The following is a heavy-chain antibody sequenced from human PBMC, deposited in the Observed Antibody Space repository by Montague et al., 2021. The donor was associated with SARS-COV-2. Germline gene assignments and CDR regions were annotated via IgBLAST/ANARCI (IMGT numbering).Heavy chain of an antibody. V-gene: IGHV3-30*04. Sequence: SLRLSCAASGFTFSGYAMHWVRQAPGKGLEWAAVISYDGSNKYYADSVKGRFTISRDNSKNTLHLQMNSLRAEDTAVYYCARGWQVRMPGDYDYYYYGMDFWGQGTTVTVSS. J-gene: IGHJ6*02. CDR1: GFTFSGYA. CDR3: ARGWQVRMPGDYDYYYYGMDF. D-gene: IGHD3-16*01. CDR2: ISYDGSNK.